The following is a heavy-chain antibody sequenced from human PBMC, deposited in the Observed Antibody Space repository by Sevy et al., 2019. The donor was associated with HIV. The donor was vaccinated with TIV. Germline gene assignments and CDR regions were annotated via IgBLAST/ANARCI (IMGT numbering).Heavy chain of an antibody. CDR3: ARESRWFFFHFDY. V-gene: IGHV6-1*01. D-gene: IGHD3-10*01. CDR2: TYYKSKWYN. CDR1: GDSVSTYSAA. Sequence: SETLSLTCAISGDSVSTYSAAWNWIRQSPSRGLEWLGRTYYKSKWYNDYALSVKSRISINPDTPKNQISLQLNSVTPGDTAVYYCARESRWFFFHFDYWGQGTLVTVSS. J-gene: IGHJ4*02.